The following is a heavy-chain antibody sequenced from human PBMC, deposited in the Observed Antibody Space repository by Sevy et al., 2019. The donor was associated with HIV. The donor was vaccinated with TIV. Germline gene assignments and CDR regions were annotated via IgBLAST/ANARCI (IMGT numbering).Heavy chain of an antibody. CDR3: SNEPPYYDILSGYSYGLDL. D-gene: IGHD3-9*01. V-gene: IGHV4-59*01. J-gene: IGHJ6*02. CDR2: IYYSAST. Sequence: SETLSLTCTVAGGSISNFYWSWIRQPPGKGREWIGNIYYSASTNYNPSLKSRVTISVDTSKNQLSLRLNSVTAPDTAVYYLSNEPPYYDILSGYSYGLDLWGQGTTVTVSS. CDR1: GGSISNFY.